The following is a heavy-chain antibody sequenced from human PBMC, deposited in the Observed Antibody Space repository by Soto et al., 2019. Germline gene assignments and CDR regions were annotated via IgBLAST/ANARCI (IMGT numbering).Heavy chain of an antibody. D-gene: IGHD3-22*01. CDR2: ISYDGTKK. V-gene: IGHV3-30*03. Sequence: GGSLRLSCAASGFTFRVYGMHWVRQAPGKGLEWVADISYDGTKKYYTDSVKGRFTISRDNSKNSVYLQMNSLKTEDTAVYYCVRATYFSDSSGYTRCFDYWGQGTLVTVSS. CDR3: VRATYFSDSSGYTRCFDY. CDR1: GFTFRVYG. J-gene: IGHJ4*02.